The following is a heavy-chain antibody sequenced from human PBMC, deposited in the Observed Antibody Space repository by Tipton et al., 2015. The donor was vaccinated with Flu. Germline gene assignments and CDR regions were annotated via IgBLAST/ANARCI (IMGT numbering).Heavy chain of an antibody. CDR3: ARAPDSIVGATVFYY. V-gene: IGHV4-59*01. CDR2: IYYSGST. Sequence: TLSLTCTVSGGSISSYYWSWIRQPPGKGLEWIGYIYYSGSTNYNPSLKSRVTISVDTSKNQFPLKLSSVTAADTAVYYCARAPDSIVGATVFYYWGQGTLVTVSS. D-gene: IGHD1-26*01. J-gene: IGHJ4*02. CDR1: GGSISSYY.